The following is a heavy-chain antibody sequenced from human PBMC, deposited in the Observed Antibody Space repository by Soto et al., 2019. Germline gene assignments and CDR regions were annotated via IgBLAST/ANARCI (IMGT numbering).Heavy chain of an antibody. V-gene: IGHV4-31*03. D-gene: IGHD1-1*01. CDR2: IYYSGST. CDR3: AREEQTHYYSYYMDV. Sequence: PSETLSLTCTVSGGSISSGGYYWSWIRQHPGKGLEWIGYIYYSGSTYYNPSLKSRVTISVDTSKNQFSLKLSSVTAADTAVYYCAREEQTHYYSYYMDVWGKGTTVTVSS. CDR1: GGSISSGGYY. J-gene: IGHJ6*03.